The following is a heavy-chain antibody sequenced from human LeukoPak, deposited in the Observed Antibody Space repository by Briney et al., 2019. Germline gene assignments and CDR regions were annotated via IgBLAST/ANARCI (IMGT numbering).Heavy chain of an antibody. CDR1: GGSVSSGSYY. D-gene: IGHD1-1*01. CDR2: IYYSGST. Sequence: NPSETLSLTCTVSGGSVSSGSYYWSWIRQPPGKGLEWIGYIYYSGSTNYNPSLKSRVTISVDTSKNQFSLNLSSMTAADTAVYYRARGPLLEEYNYGSRIGWFDPWGQGTLVTVSS. J-gene: IGHJ5*02. V-gene: IGHV4-61*01. CDR3: ARGPLLEEYNYGSRIGWFDP.